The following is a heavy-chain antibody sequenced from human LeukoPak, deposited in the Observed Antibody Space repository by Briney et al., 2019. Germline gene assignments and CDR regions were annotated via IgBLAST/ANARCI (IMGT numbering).Heavy chain of an antibody. V-gene: IGHV3-21*01. CDR1: GFTFSSQS. J-gene: IGHJ4*02. CDR2: ISSSSSYI. D-gene: IGHD6-19*01. Sequence: GGSLRLSCAASGFTFSSQSMNWVRQAPGKGLEWVSSISSSSSYIYYADSVKGRFTISRDNAKNSLYLQMNSLRAEDTAVYYCARDGHATVAVNFDYWGQGTLVTVSS. CDR3: ARDGHATVAVNFDY.